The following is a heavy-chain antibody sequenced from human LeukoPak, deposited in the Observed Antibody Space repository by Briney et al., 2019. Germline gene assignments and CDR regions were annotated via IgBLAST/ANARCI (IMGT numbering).Heavy chain of an antibody. CDR2: IGYSGGDT. V-gene: IGHV3-23*01. CDR3: ARGQRRHIDMAPSFDY. J-gene: IGHJ4*02. Sequence: GGSLRLSCIVSGFTLSSYEMTWFRQAPGKGLEWVSSIGYSGGDTHYADSVKGRFTISRDNSKNTLSLQMNSLRAEDTSVYYCARGQRRHIDMAPSFDYWGQGTLVTVSS. CDR1: GFTLSSYE. D-gene: IGHD5-24*01.